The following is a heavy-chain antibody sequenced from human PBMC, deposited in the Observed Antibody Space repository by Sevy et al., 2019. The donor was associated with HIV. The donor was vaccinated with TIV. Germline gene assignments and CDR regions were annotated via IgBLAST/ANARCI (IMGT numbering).Heavy chain of an antibody. V-gene: IGHV4-59*01. J-gene: IGHJ6*02. Sequence: SETLSLTCTVSGGSISSYYWSWIRQPPGKGLEWIGYIYYSGSTNYNPSLKSRFTISVDTSKNQFSLKLSSVTAADTAVYYCARDLTVMAAPHPGAAYGMDVWGQGTTVTVSS. CDR3: ARDLTVMAAPHPGAAYGMDV. CDR2: IYYSGST. CDR1: GGSISSYY. D-gene: IGHD5-18*01.